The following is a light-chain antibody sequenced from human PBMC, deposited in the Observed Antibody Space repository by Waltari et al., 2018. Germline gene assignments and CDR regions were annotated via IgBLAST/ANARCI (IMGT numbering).Light chain of an antibody. J-gene: IGLJ1*01. CDR1: SSDVGDYDY. CDR3: SSYTSSTTYG. CDR2: EVS. V-gene: IGLV2-14*01. Sequence: QSALTQPASVSGSPGQSITISCTGTSSDVGDYDYVSWYQPHPGEAPKLMMYEVSNRPSGAYKRFPGSKSGHTASLIISGLQDEDEADYYCSSYTSSTTYGCGTGTKVTVL.